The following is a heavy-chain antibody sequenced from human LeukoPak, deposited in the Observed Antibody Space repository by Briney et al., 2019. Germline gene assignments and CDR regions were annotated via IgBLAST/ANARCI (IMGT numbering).Heavy chain of an antibody. CDR3: ARDATIFGVVSSFDY. CDR1: GSTFSIYG. V-gene: IGHV1-18*01. D-gene: IGHD3-3*01. CDR2: ISGYNGNT. Sequence: GASVKVSCNSSGSTFSIYGNCWGRQAPGQGHGWMGWISGYNGNTNYAQKVQSRVMMTTDTSTSTAYMELRSLRSDDTAVYYCARDATIFGVVSSFDYWGQGTLVTVSS. J-gene: IGHJ4*02.